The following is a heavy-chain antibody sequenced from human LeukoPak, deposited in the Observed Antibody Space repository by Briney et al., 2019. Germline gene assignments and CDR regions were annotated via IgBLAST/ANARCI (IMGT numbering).Heavy chain of an antibody. CDR2: ISDSSSYT. V-gene: IGHV3-11*05. CDR1: GFNFSDYY. D-gene: IGHD3-10*01. J-gene: IGHJ6*02. Sequence: PGGPLRLSCAASGFNFSDYYMSWIRQAPGKGLDWIAYISDSSSYTDYADSVKGRFTISRDNAKNSLYLQMNSLRVEDTAVYYCARGHYGLDVWGQGTTVTVSS. CDR3: ARGHYGLDV.